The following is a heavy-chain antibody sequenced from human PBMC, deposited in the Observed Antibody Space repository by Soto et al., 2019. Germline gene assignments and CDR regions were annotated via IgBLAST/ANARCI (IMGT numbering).Heavy chain of an antibody. CDR1: GGSISSSSYY. D-gene: IGHD6-6*01. CDR3: ASYLYSSSSFSEYFQH. V-gene: IGHV4-39*01. CDR2: IYYSGST. Sequence: PSETLSLTSTVSGGSISSSSYYWGWIRQPPGKGLEWIGSIYYSGSTYYNPSLKSRVTISVDTSKNQFSLKLSSVTAADTAVYYCASYLYSSSSFSEYFQHWGQGTLVTVSS. J-gene: IGHJ1*01.